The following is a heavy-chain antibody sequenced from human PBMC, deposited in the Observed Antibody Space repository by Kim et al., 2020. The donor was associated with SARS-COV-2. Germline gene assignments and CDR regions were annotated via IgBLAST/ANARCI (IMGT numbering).Heavy chain of an antibody. D-gene: IGHD6-6*01. V-gene: IGHV5-51*01. J-gene: IGHJ4*02. Sequence: YSPSIQGQVTISADNSINTAYLQWSSLKASDSAMYFCARHHTSSSYYFDYWGQGTLVTVSS. CDR3: ARHHTSSSYYFDY.